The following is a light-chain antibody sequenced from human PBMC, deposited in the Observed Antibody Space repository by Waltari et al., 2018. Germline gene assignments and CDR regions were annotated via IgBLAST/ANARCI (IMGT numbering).Light chain of an antibody. CDR1: GSDVGKYDY. V-gene: IGLV2-8*01. Sequence: QSALTQPPAASGSPGQSVTISCTGTGSDVGKYDYVSWYQQHPGKAPNLMIYELSKRPAGVPDGFSGAKAGNPASLTVAGLQAEDEADYYCSSYAGSHYWVFGGGTKLTVL. CDR3: SSYAGSHYWV. J-gene: IGLJ3*02. CDR2: ELS.